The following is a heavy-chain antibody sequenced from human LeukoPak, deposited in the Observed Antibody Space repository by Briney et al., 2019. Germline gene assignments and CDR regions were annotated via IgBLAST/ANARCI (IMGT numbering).Heavy chain of an antibody. CDR3: ARDDYGDSGYYYFGMDV. D-gene: IGHD4-17*01. Sequence: SQTLSLTCTVSGGSISSGSYYWRWIRQPAGKGLEWIGRIYSSGSTDYNPSLKSRVTISVDTSKNQFSLKLNSVTAADTAVYYCARDDYGDSGYYYFGMDVWGQGTTVTVSS. V-gene: IGHV4-61*02. J-gene: IGHJ6*02. CDR1: GGSISSGSYY. CDR2: IYSSGST.